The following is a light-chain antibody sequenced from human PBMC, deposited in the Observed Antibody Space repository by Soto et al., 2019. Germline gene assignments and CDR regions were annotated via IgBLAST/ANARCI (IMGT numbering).Light chain of an antibody. CDR3: SSYTSSSXLSTYV. J-gene: IGLJ1*01. V-gene: IGLV2-14*03. Sequence: QSVLTQPASVSGSPGQSITISCTGTSSDVGGYNYVSWYQHHPGKAPKLMIYDVSNRPSGVSNRFSGSKSGNTASLIISGLQAEDEADYYCSSYTSSSXLSTYVFGTGTKVTVL. CDR2: DVS. CDR1: SSDVGGYNY.